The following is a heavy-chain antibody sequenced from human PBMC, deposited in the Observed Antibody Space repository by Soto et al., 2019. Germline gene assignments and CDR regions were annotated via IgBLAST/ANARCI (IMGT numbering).Heavy chain of an antibody. V-gene: IGHV1-18*01. J-gene: IGHJ4*02. CDR1: GYTFTSYG. D-gene: IGHD3-3*01. CDR3: ARDEYDFWSGYPNRYYFDY. CDR2: ISAYNGNT. Sequence: ASVKVSFKASGYTFTSYGISWVRQAPGQGLEWMGWISAYNGNTNYAQKLQGRVTMTTDTSTSTAYMELRSLRSDDTAVYYCARDEYDFWSGYPNRYYFDYWGQGTLVTVSS.